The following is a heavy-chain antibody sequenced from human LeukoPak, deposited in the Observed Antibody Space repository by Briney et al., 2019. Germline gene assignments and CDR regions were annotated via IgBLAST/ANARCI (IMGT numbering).Heavy chain of an antibody. CDR2: VYYGRTT. V-gene: IGHV4-39*01. CDR1: AASFISSSHH. D-gene: IGHD4/OR15-4a*01. CDR3: VRHDGRGGATKGAFDS. J-gene: IGHJ5*01. Sequence: SETLSLTCTVSAASFISSSHHWGWIRQSPGKGLEWIGTVYYGRTTYYNPSLDGRVTISLDTSANHFSLQLNSVTAAGTAVYYCVRHDGRGGATKGAFDSWGQGSLVTVSS.